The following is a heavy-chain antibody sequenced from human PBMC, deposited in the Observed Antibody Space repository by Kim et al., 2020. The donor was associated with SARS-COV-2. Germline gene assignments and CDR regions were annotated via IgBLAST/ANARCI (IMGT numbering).Heavy chain of an antibody. CDR1: GGSISSGDYY. CDR3: ARGTHDYGVLFDY. V-gene: IGHV4-31*03. Sequence: SETLSLPCSVSGGSISSGDYYWTWIRQHPGKGLEWIAYTYYTGATYYNPSLESRITISVDTSKNQFSLKLSSVTAADTAVYYCARGTHDYGVLFDYWGQGTLVTVSA. CDR2: TYYTGAT. D-gene: IGHD4-17*01. J-gene: IGHJ4*02.